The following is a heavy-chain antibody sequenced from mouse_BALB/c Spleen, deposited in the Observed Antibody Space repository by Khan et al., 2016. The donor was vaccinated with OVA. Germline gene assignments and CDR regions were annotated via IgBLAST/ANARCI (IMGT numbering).Heavy chain of an antibody. CDR1: GYTFTNYW. J-gene: IGHJ2*01. D-gene: IGHD3-1*01. V-gene: IGHV1-63*02. CDR3: VERGAARATWDYFDY. CDR2: IYPGGGYT. Sequence: VQLQQSGAELVRPGTSVKMSCKAAGYTFTNYWIGWVKQRPGHGLEWVGDIYPGGGYTNYNEKFKGKATLTVDTSSSTAYMQLSSLTSEDSAFYYCVERGAARATWDYFDYWGQGTTLTVSS.